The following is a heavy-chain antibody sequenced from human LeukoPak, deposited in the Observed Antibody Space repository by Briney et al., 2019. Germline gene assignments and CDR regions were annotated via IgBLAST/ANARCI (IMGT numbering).Heavy chain of an antibody. CDR1: GYTLTELS. D-gene: IGHD3-3*02. CDR2: FYPEDGGT. CDR3: AIVGLCRADLGVIYDY. Sequence: ASVKVSCKVSGYTLTELSMHGVRQAPGKGLEWMGGFYPEDGGTIYAQKFQGRVTMTEETSTDTAYMELSSLRSEDTAVYYCAIVGLCRADLGVIYDYWGQGTLVTVSS. J-gene: IGHJ4*02. V-gene: IGHV1-24*01.